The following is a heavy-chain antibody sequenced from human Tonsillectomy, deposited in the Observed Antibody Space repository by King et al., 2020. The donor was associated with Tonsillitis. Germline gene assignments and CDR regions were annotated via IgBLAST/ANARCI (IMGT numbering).Heavy chain of an antibody. CDR1: GFTFSSYA. CDR3: AKGRSGGPPAALN. CDR2: ISRSGVRP. V-gene: IGHV3-23*04. D-gene: IGHD2-2*01. J-gene: IGHJ4*02. Sequence: VKLVESGGGLVQPGGSLRLSCAASGFTFSSYAMSWVRHAPGKGMELLSAISRSGVRPDLAPSVKGRFTTSRDNSKNTLCLQMNSLRAEDTAVYYCAKGRSGGPPAALNWGQGTLVTVSS.